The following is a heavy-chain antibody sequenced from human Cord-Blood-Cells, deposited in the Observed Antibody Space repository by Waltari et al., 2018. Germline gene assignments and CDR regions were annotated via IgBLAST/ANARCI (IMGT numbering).Heavy chain of an antibody. J-gene: IGHJ4*02. Sequence: QVQLVQSGAEVKKPGATVKVSCKASGSPFTGHYMHGVRQAPGQGLEWMGWINPNSGGTNYAQKFQGRVTMTRDTSISTAYMELSRLRSDDTAVYYCARGNWNYELDWGQGTLVTVSS. V-gene: IGHV1-2*02. D-gene: IGHD1-7*01. CDR1: GSPFTGHY. CDR2: INPNSGGT. CDR3: ARGNWNYELD.